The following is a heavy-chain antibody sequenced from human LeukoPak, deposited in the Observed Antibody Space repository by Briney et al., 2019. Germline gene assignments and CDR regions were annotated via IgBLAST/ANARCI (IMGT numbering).Heavy chain of an antibody. CDR1: GGSVSSGNYY. D-gene: IGHD6-13*01. J-gene: IGHJ4*02. CDR2: MSNSGHT. V-gene: IGHV4-61*01. Sequence: SETLSLTCTVSGGSVSSGNYYWSWIRQPPGKGLEWIGFMSNSGHTDSTPSLKSRATISVDTSKNQFSLKLNSVTAADTAVYYCARVSAAGTGPDYWGQGTLVTVSS. CDR3: ARVSAAGTGPDY.